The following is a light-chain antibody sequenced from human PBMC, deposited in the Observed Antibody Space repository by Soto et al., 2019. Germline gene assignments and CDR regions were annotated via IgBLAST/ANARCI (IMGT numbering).Light chain of an antibody. CDR3: ATWDDRLNGYV. CDR2: SNN. V-gene: IGLV1-44*01. Sequence: QSVLTQPPSASGTPGQRVTISCSGSNSNIGSNTVTWYQQLPGTAPILLIYSNNQRSSGVPDRFSGSRSGTSGSLAISGLQSVDEADYYCATWDDRLNGYVFGSGTKLTVL. CDR1: NSNIGSNT. J-gene: IGLJ1*01.